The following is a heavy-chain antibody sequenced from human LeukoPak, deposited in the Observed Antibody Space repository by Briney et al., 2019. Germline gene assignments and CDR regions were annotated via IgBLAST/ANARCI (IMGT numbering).Heavy chain of an antibody. V-gene: IGHV4-59*08. Sequence: SETLSLTWTVSGGPISSTYWSWTRQPPGKGLEWIGYIYYNGDTNYSPSLKSRVTISVDTSKNQFSLRLSSVTAADTAVDYCARPYLVSWGQGTLVTVSS. CDR3: ARPYLVS. CDR1: GGPISSTY. J-gene: IGHJ4*02. CDR2: IYYNGDT. D-gene: IGHD5/OR15-5a*01.